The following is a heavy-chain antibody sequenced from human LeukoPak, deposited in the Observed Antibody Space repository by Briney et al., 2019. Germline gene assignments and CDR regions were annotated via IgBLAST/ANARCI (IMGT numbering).Heavy chain of an antibody. CDR1: GFTFSSYS. CDR2: ISSSSSYI. CDR3: AKALYDSPLTGDP. J-gene: IGHJ5*02. D-gene: IGHD3-22*01. V-gene: IGHV3-21*04. Sequence: GGSLRLSCAASGFTFSSYSMNWVRQAPGKGLEWVSSISSSSSYIHYADSVKGRFTISRDNSKNTVSLQMHSLRAEDTATYYCAKALYDSPLTGDPWGQGTLVTVSS.